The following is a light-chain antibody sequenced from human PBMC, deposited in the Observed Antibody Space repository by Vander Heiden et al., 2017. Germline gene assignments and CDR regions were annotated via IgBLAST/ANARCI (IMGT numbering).Light chain of an antibody. CDR3: SSYTIRSPLYV. CDR1: SSDTGGFNY. V-gene: IGLV2-14*03. Sequence: QSAMTQPASVSGSLEQSITISCTGTSSDTGGFNYFSWYQQQPGKAPKRLIYDVNGRPSGIFPRCSDSKSGNTASLTISGLLAEDGASYYCSSYTIRSPLYVFGTGTTVTVL. J-gene: IGLJ1*01. CDR2: DVN.